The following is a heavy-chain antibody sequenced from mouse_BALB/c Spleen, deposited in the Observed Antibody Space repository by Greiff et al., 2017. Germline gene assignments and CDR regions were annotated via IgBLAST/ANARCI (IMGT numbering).Heavy chain of an antibody. V-gene: IGHV1S22*01. CDR3: TRSRYYAMDY. CDR2: IYPGSGST. CDR1: GYTFTSYW. J-gene: IGHJ4*01. Sequence: LQQPGSELVRPGASVKLSCKASGYTFTSYWMHWVKQRPGQGLEWIGNIYPGSGSTNYDEKFKSKATLTVDTSSSTAYMQLSSLTSEDSAVYYCTRSRYYAMDYWGQGTSVTVAS.